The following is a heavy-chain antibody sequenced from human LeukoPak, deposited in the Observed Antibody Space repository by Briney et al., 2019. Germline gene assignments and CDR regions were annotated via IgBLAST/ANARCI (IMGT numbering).Heavy chain of an antibody. D-gene: IGHD2-2*01. Sequence: GGSLRLSCAASGFTFSSYAMSWVRQAPGKGLEWVSAISGSGTSTYYADSVKGRFTISRANSKNTLYMQMNSLRGDDTAVYYCAKRPGYCSSTSCYYYYYMDVWGDGATVTVSS. V-gene: IGHV3-23*01. CDR3: AKRPGYCSSTSCYYYYYMDV. J-gene: IGHJ6*03. CDR2: ISGSGTST. CDR1: GFTFSSYA.